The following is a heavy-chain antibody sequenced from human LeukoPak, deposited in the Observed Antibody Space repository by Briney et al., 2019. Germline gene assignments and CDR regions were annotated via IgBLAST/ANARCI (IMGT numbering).Heavy chain of an antibody. CDR2: INHSGST. V-gene: IGHV4-34*01. D-gene: IGHD6-19*01. Sequence: PSETLSLTCAVYGGSFSGYYWSWIRQPPGKGLEWIGEINHSGSTNYNPSLKSRVTISVDTSKNQFSLKLSSVTAADTAVYYCARTTSQWLVLDYWGQGTLVTVSS. CDR3: ARTTSQWLVLDY. CDR1: GGSFSGYY. J-gene: IGHJ4*02.